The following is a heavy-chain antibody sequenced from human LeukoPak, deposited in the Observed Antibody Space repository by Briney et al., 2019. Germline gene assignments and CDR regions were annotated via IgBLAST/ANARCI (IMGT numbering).Heavy chain of an antibody. Sequence: GGSLRLSCAASGFTFSSYAMNWVRQAPGKGLEWVSAISGSGGSTYYADSVKGRFTISRDNSKNTPYLQMNSLRAEDTAVYYCAKGYPDSSGYNYFDYWGQGTLVTVSS. CDR2: ISGSGGST. D-gene: IGHD3-22*01. V-gene: IGHV3-23*01. J-gene: IGHJ4*02. CDR1: GFTFSSYA. CDR3: AKGYPDSSGYNYFDY.